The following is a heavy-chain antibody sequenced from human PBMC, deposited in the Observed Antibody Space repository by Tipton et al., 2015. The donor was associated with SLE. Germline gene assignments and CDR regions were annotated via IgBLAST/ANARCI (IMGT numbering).Heavy chain of an antibody. J-gene: IGHJ4*02. CDR3: ARGLDY. CDR2: ISWNSGSI. D-gene: IGHD3-10*01. V-gene: IGHV3-9*01. Sequence: RSLRLSCAASGFTFDDYAMHWVRQAPGKGLEWVSGISWNSGSIGYADSVKGRFTIPRDNAKNSLYLQMNSLRAEDTALYYCARGLDYWGQGTLVTVSS. CDR1: GFTFDDYA.